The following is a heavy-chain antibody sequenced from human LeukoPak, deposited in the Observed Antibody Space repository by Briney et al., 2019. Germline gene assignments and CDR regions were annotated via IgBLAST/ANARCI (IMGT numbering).Heavy chain of an antibody. D-gene: IGHD3-10*01. J-gene: IGHJ4*02. CDR3: ARERNGVFDY. CDR2: IRGSGDTI. Sequence: GESLRLSCAASGFTFSSYEMNWVRQARGKGLGWVSYIRGSGDTIYYADSVKGRFTISRDNAKNSLYLQMTSLRAEDTALYYCARERNGVFDYWGQGTLVTVSS. CDR1: GFTFSSYE. V-gene: IGHV3-48*03.